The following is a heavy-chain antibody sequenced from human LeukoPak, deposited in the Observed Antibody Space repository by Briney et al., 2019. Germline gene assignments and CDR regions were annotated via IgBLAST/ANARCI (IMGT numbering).Heavy chain of an antibody. V-gene: IGHV5-51*01. CDR1: GYSFTSYW. J-gene: IGHJ6*02. CDR3: ARLGYYGSGSYYYYYYGMDV. Sequence: LGESLKISCKGSGYSFTSYWIGWVRQMPGKGLEWMGIIYPGDSDTRYSPSFQGQVTISADKSISTAYLQWSSLKASDTAMYYCARLGYYGSGSYYYYYYGMDVWGQGTTVTVSS. CDR2: IYPGDSDT. D-gene: IGHD3-10*01.